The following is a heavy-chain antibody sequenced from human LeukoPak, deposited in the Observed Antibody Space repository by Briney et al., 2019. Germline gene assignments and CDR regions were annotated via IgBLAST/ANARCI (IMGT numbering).Heavy chain of an antibody. CDR1: GYTFTGYY. Sequence: ASVTVSCKASGYTFTGYYMHWVRQAPGQGLEWMGWINPNSGGTNYAQKFQGRVTMTRDTSISTAYMELSSLRSEDTAVYYCATIRSGHYYFDYWGQGTLVTVSS. CDR2: INPNSGGT. CDR3: ATIRSGHYYFDY. V-gene: IGHV1-2*02. J-gene: IGHJ4*02. D-gene: IGHD1-14*01.